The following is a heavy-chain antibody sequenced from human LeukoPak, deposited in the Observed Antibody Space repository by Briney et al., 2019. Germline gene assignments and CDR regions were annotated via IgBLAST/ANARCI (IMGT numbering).Heavy chain of an antibody. CDR1: DYTFTTYG. V-gene: IGHV1-18*01. J-gene: IGHJ3*02. CDR3: ARDRGYQPDTFDI. CDR2: ISTYSANA. D-gene: IGHD5-12*01. Sequence: ASVKVSCKASDYTFTTYGISWVRQAPGQGLEWMGWISTYSANANYAPRFQGRVTMTTDTSTSTAYMELKSLRSDDTAIYYCARDRGYQPDTFDIWGQGTVVTVSS.